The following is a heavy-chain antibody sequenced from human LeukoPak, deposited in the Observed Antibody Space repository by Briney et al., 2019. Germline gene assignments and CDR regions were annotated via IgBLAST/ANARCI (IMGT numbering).Heavy chain of an antibody. V-gene: IGHV3-30*04. CDR2: ISYDGSNK. D-gene: IGHD3-3*01. CDR1: GFTFSSYA. J-gene: IGHJ4*02. Sequence: GGSLRLSCAASGFTFSSYAMHWVRQAPGKGLEWVAVISYDGSNKYYADSVKGRFTISRDNSKNTLYLQMNSLRAEDTAVYYCASFYDFWSGYYVEGVDYWGQGTLVTVSS. CDR3: ASFYDFWSGYYVEGVDY.